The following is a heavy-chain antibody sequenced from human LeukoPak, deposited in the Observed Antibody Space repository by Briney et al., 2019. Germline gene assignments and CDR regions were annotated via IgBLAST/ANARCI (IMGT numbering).Heavy chain of an antibody. J-gene: IGHJ4*02. D-gene: IGHD1-1*01. Sequence: GGSLRLSCAASGFSFSIYNMNWVRQAPGKGLEWVSSISSSSTYRYYGDSVKGRFTISRDNAKNSLFLQMNSLGAEDTAVYYCVRDLEGYDYWGQGTLVTVSS. CDR3: VRDLEGYDY. CDR2: ISSSSTYR. V-gene: IGHV3-21*01. CDR1: GFSFSIYN.